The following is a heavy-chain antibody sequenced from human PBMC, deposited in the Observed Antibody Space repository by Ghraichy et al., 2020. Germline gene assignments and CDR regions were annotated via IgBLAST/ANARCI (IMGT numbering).Heavy chain of an antibody. Sequence: GESLNISCAASGFTVSSNYMSWVRQAPGKGLEWVSVIYSGGSTYYADSVKGRFTISRDNSKNTLYLQMNSLRAEDTAVYYCARDRVFTPDYGDADAYYYGMDVWGQGTTVTGSS. J-gene: IGHJ6*02. D-gene: IGHD4-17*01. CDR3: ARDRVFTPDYGDADAYYYGMDV. V-gene: IGHV3-53*01. CDR1: GFTVSSNY. CDR2: IYSGGST.